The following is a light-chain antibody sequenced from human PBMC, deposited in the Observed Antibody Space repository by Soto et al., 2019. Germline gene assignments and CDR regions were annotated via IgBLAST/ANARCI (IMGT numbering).Light chain of an antibody. CDR2: SNN. CDR1: SSNIGSNY. CDR3: AAWDDSLSGSWV. Sequence: QSVLTQPPSASGTPGQRVTISCSGSSSNIGSNYVYWYQQLPGTAPKLLIYSNNQRPSGVPDRFSGSKSGTSASLAISGLRSEDEADYYCAAWDDSLSGSWVFGVGTKLTVL. V-gene: IGLV1-47*02. J-gene: IGLJ3*02.